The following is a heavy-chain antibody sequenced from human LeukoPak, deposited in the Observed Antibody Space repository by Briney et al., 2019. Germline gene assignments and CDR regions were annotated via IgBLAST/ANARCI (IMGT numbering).Heavy chain of an antibody. D-gene: IGHD5-12*01. J-gene: IGHJ5*02. CDR2: ICGYNGNT. CDR3: AREVATSGYDYYDP. V-gene: IGHV1-18*01. CDR1: GYTFSSYG. Sequence: ASVRVSCKASGYTFSSYGISWVRQAPGQGLEWVGWICGYNGNTNYAQKFQGRVTMTTDTSTSTAYMELRSLRSDDTAVYYCAREVATSGYDYYDPWGQGSLVTVSS.